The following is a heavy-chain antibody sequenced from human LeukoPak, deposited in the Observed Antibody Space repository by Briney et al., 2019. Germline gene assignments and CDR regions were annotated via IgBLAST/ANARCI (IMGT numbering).Heavy chain of an antibody. J-gene: IGHJ4*02. D-gene: IGHD5-18*01. Sequence: PSETLSLTCTVSGGSTNSYFWTWIRQPPGKGLEWIGYIYYSGSTKYNPSLKSRVTISLDTSKNQFSLNLSSVTAADTAVYYCARDIRGYTYGWFDYWGQGTLVTVSS. CDR1: GGSTNSYF. V-gene: IGHV4-59*01. CDR2: IYYSGST. CDR3: ARDIRGYTYGWFDY.